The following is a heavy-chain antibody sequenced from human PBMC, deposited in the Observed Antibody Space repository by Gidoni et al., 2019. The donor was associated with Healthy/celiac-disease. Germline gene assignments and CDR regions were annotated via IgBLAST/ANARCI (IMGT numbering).Heavy chain of an antibody. D-gene: IGHD3-3*01. J-gene: IGHJ6*02. V-gene: IGHV5-51*01. CDR2: IYPGDSDT. CDR1: GYSCTSYW. CDR3: ARHSGVYYYYYGMDV. Sequence: EVQLVQSGAEVKKPGESLQISCKGSGYSCTSYWVGWVRQMPGKGLEWMGIIYPGDSDTTYSPSFQGQVTISADKSISTAYLQWSSLKASDTAMYYCARHSGVYYYYYGMDVWGQGTTVTVSS.